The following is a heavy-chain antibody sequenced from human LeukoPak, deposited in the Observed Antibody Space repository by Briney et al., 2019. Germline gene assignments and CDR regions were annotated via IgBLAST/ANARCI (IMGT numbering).Heavy chain of an antibody. D-gene: IGHD5/OR15-5a*01. CDR1: GGTFSSYA. V-gene: IGHV1-69*04. CDR2: IIPILGIA. CDR3: ARVDSMVSTLGPIDT. Sequence: SVKVSCKASGGTFSSYAISWVRQAPGQGLEWIGRIIPILGIANYAQKFQGRVTITADKSTSTAYMELSSLRSEDTAVYYCARVDSMVSTLGPIDTWGQGTLVTVSS. J-gene: IGHJ5*02.